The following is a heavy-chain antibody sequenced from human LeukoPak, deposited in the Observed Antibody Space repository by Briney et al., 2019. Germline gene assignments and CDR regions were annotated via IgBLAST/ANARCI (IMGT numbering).Heavy chain of an antibody. V-gene: IGHV3-9*01. D-gene: IGHD6-13*01. J-gene: IGHJ4*02. CDR2: ISWNSGSI. Sequence: PGGSLRLSCAASGFTFDDYAMHWVRQAPGKGLEWVSGISWNSGSIGYADSVKGRFTISRDNAKNSLYLHMNSLRAEDTALYYCAKDRGYGSSSSRGYFDYWGQGTLVTVSS. CDR1: GFTFDDYA. CDR3: AKDRGYGSSSSRGYFDY.